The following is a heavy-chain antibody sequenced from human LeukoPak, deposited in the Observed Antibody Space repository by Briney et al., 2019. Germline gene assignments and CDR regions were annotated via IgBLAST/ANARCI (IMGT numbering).Heavy chain of an antibody. CDR1: GFTFSSYN. CDR2: ISSSSSYI. V-gene: IGHV3-21*01. CDR3: ARGHSYYYDSSGYYDAFDM. J-gene: IGHJ3*02. D-gene: IGHD3-22*01. Sequence: GGSLRLSCAASGFTFSSYNMNWVRQAPGKGLEWVSSISSSSSYIYYADSVKGRFTISRDNAKNSLYLQMNSLRAEDTAVYYCARGHSYYYDSSGYYDAFDMWGQGTMVTVSS.